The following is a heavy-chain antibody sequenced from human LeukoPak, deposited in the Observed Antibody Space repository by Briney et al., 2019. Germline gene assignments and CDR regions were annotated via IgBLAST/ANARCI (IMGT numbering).Heavy chain of an antibody. CDR2: IRYDGSNK. Sequence: GGSLRLSCAVSGFTFSSYGMHWVRQAPGKGLEWVAFIRYDGSNKYYADSVKGRFTISRDNSKNTLYLQMNSLRAEDTAVYYCANIRETFNDAFDIWGQGTMVTVSS. V-gene: IGHV3-30*02. CDR1: GFTFSSYG. D-gene: IGHD3-10*01. CDR3: ANIRETFNDAFDI. J-gene: IGHJ3*02.